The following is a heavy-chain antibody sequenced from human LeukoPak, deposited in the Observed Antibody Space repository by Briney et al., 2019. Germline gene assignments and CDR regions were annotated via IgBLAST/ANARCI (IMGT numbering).Heavy chain of an antibody. D-gene: IGHD2-2*01. J-gene: IGHJ5*02. V-gene: IGHV4-34*01. CDR3: AKVGYCSSTSCYWKYNWFDP. Sequence: SETLSLTCAVYGGSYNGYYRSWIPQPPGKGLEWIGEINHRGSTNYNPSLKSRVTISVDTSKNQFSLKLSSVTAADTAVYYCAKVGYCSSTSCYWKYNWFDPWGQGTLVSVCS. CDR2: INHRGST. CDR1: GGSYNGYY.